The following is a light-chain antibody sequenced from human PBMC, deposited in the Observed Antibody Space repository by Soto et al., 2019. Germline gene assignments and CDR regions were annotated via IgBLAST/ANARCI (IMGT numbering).Light chain of an antibody. J-gene: IGLJ2*01. V-gene: IGLV2-14*01. CDR1: SSDIGTYKY. CDR3: RSYTTIKTVV. CDR2: EVS. Sequence: QSALTQPASVSGSPGQSITISCTGTSSDIGTYKYVSWFQHNPGKAPKLIIFEVSNRPSGISDRFSGFKSANTAYLTISGVQPEDEADYHCRSYTTIKTVVFGGGTKLTVL.